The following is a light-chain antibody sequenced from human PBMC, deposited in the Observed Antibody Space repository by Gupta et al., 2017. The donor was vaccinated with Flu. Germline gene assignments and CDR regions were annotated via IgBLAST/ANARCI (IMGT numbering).Light chain of an antibody. CDR2: AAS. V-gene: IGKV1-9*01. Sequence: DIQLTQSPSFLSASVGDSVTFTCRASQGISSYLAWYQQKPGKAPKLLIDAASTLQSGVPSRFSGSGSGTEFTLTISSLQPEDFATYYCQHVNSSPRTFGQGTKVDIK. CDR1: QGISSY. J-gene: IGKJ1*01. CDR3: QHVNSSPRT.